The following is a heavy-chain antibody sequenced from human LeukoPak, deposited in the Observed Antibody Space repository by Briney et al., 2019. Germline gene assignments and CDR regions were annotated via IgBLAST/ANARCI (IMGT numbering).Heavy chain of an antibody. CDR1: GGSISSTSYY. J-gene: IGHJ4*02. CDR3: ARHATVTSFTFAY. Sequence: SETLSLTCTVSGGSISSTSYYWGWIRQPPGKGLEWIASIYHSGSTYYNPSLESRVTISIDTSKNQFSLNLNSVTAADTAVYYCARHATVTSFTFAYWGQGTLLTVSP. D-gene: IGHD4-17*01. CDR2: IYHSGST. V-gene: IGHV4-39*01.